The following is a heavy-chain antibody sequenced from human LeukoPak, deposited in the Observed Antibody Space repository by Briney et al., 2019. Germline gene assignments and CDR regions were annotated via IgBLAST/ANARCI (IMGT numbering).Heavy chain of an antibody. CDR2: SYWDNDK. D-gene: IGHD6-25*01. CDR1: GLPLTTRGLG. J-gene: IGHJ4*02. V-gene: IGHV2-5*02. CDR3: AHRLGPAAASMAEFFDS. Sequence: SGPTLVNPTQTLTLTCTVSGLPLTTRGLGVGWIRQPPGKALEWLALSYWDNDKRYSPSLKSRLTIARDTSQNQVVLTMTNMDPVDTATYYCAHRLGPAAASMAEFFDSWGQGTLVAVSS.